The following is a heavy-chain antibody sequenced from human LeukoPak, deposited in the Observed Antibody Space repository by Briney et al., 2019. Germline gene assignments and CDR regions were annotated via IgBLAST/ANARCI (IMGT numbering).Heavy chain of an antibody. CDR1: GYTFTSYD. CDR2: MNPNSGNT. J-gene: IGHJ6*02. V-gene: IGHV1-8*01. CDR3: ARFVGFYYYYYGMDV. D-gene: IGHD3-10*01. Sequence: ASVKVSCTASGYTFTSYDINWVRQATGQGLEWMGWMNPNSGNTGYAQKFQGRVTMTKNTSISTAYMELSSLRSEDTAVYYCARFVGFYYYYYGMDVWGQGTTVTVSS.